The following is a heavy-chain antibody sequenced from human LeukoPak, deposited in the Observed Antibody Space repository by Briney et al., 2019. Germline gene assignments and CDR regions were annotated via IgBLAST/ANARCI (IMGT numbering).Heavy chain of an antibody. Sequence: PGASVKVSCKASGYTFTGYYMHWVRQAPGQGLEWMGWISAYNGNTNYAQKLQGRVTMTTDTSTSTAYMELRSLRSDDTAVYYCARVRVVPAATWGEDYWGQGTLVTVSS. CDR1: GYTFTGYY. V-gene: IGHV1-18*04. CDR2: ISAYNGNT. CDR3: ARVRVVPAATWGEDY. J-gene: IGHJ4*02. D-gene: IGHD2-2*01.